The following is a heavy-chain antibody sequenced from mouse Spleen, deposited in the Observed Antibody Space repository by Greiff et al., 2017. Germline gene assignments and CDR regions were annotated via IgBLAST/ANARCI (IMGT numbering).Heavy chain of an antibody. D-gene: IGHD2-1*01. CDR1: GYTFTSYW. CDR2: IDPSDSYT. V-gene: IGHV1-69*01. CDR3: ARSDGNPSMDY. J-gene: IGHJ4*01. Sequence: VQLQQPGAELVMPGASVKLSCKASGYTFTSYWMHWVKQRPGQGLEWIGEIDPSDSYTNYNQKFKGKATLTVDKSSSTAYMQLSSLTSEDSAVYYCARSDGNPSMDYWGQGTSVTVSS.